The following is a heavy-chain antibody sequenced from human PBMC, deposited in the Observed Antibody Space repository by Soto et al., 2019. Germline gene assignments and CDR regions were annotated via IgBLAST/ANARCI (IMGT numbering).Heavy chain of an antibody. CDR3: ARGLDIVVVPAAPAFDY. V-gene: IGHV4-59*12. CDR1: GGSTSSYY. D-gene: IGHD2-2*03. CDR2: IYYSGST. J-gene: IGHJ4*02. Sequence: SETLSLTCTVSGGSTSSYYWSWIRQPPGKGLEWIGYIYYSGSTNYNPSLKSRVTISVDTSKNQFSMKLSSVTAADTAVYYFARGLDIVVVPAAPAFDYWGQGTLVTVSS.